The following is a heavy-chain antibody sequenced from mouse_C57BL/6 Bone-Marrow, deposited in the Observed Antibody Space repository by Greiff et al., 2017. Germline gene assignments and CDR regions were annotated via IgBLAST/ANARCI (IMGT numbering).Heavy chain of an antibody. CDR1: GYTFTDYY. CDR3: ARGGLLLRVAY. V-gene: IGHV1-26*01. D-gene: IGHD1-1*01. CDR2: INPNNGGT. Sequence: VQLQQSGPELVNPGASVKISCKASGYTFTDYYMNWVKQSHGKSLEWIGDINPNNGGTSYNQKFKGKATLTVDKSSSTAYMGLRSLTSEDSAVYYCARGGLLLRVAYWGQGTLVTVSA. J-gene: IGHJ3*01.